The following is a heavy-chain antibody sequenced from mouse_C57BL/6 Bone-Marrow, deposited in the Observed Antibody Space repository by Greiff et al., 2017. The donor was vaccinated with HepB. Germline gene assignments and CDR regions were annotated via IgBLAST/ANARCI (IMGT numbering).Heavy chain of an antibody. D-gene: IGHD1-1*01. J-gene: IGHJ3*01. V-gene: IGHV2-2*01. Sequence: VKLVESGPGLVQPSQSLSITCTVSGFSLTSYGVHWVRQSPGKGLEWLGVIWSGGSTDYNAAFISRLSISKDNSKSQVFFKMNSLQADDTAIYYCARKGDYYGSLAYWGQGTLVTVSA. CDR2: IWSGGST. CDR1: GFSLTSYG. CDR3: ARKGDYYGSLAY.